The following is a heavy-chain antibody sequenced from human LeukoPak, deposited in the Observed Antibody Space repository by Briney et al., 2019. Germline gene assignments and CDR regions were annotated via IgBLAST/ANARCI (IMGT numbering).Heavy chain of an antibody. J-gene: IGHJ4*02. Sequence: PGGSLRLSCAASGFTVSSSYMSWVRQAPGKGLEWVSVIYSGGSTYYADSVKGRFTISRDNSKNTLYLQMNSLRAEDTAVYYCARDIKGRYFDYWGQGTLVTVSS. CDR3: ARDIKGRYFDY. V-gene: IGHV3-53*01. CDR2: IYSGGST. D-gene: IGHD3-10*01. CDR1: GFTVSSSY.